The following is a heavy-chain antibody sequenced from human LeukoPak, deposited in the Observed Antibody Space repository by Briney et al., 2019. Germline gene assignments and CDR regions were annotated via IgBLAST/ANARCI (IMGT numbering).Heavy chain of an antibody. J-gene: IGHJ5*02. CDR2: IYPGDSDT. Sequence: GESLKISCQGSGYSFTSYWIGWVRQMPGKGLEWMGIIYPGDSDTRYSPPFQGQVTISADKSISTAYLQWSSLKASDTAMYYCARSGTYYYDSSGLSWFDPWGQGTLVTVSS. CDR3: ARSGTYYYDSSGLSWFDP. D-gene: IGHD3-22*01. CDR1: GYSFTSYW. V-gene: IGHV5-51*01.